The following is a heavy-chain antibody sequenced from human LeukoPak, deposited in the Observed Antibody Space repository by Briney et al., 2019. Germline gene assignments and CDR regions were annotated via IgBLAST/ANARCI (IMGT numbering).Heavy chain of an antibody. D-gene: IGHD2-21*02. CDR3: ARGTALSSPLEY. V-gene: IGHV1-69*05. CDR1: GGTFSSYA. J-gene: IGHJ4*02. Sequence: SVKVSCKASGGTFSSYAISWVRQAPGQGLEWMGGIIPIFGTANYAQKFQGRVTITTDESTSTAYMELSSLRSEDTAVYYCARGTALSSPLEYWGQGTLVTVSS. CDR2: IIPIFGTA.